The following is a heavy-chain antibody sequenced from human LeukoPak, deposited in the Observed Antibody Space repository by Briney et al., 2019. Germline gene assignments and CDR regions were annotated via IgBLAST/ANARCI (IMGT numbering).Heavy chain of an antibody. CDR1: GFTFSSYW. CDR3: ARDRGSGWLDAFDI. Sequence: GGSLRLSCAASGFTFSSYWMSWVRHAPGKGLEWVANIKQDGSEKYYVDSVKGRFTISRDNAKNSLYLQMNSLRAEDTAVYYCARDRGSGWLDAFDIWGQGTMVTVSS. CDR2: IKQDGSEK. D-gene: IGHD6-19*01. V-gene: IGHV3-7*01. J-gene: IGHJ3*02.